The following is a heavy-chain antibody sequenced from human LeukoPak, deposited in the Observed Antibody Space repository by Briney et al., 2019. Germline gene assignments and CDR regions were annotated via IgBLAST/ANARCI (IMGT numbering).Heavy chain of an antibody. V-gene: IGHV3-30-3*01. CDR2: ISYDGSNK. CDR1: GFIFSSYA. J-gene: IGHJ4*02. Sequence: GGSLRLSCAASGFIFSSYAMHWVRQAPGKGLEWVAVISYDGSNKYYADSVKGRFTISRDNSKNTLYLQMNSLRAEDTAVYYCAKDLVGATPNFDYWGQGTLVTVSS. D-gene: IGHD1-26*01. CDR3: AKDLVGATPNFDY.